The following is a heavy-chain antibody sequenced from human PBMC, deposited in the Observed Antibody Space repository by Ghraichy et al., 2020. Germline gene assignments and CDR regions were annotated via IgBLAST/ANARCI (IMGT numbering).Heavy chain of an antibody. Sequence: SETLSLTCTVSGDYWGWFRQPPGKGLEWIGSFYYGGSTYYNPSLKSRVTISADTSKSQFSLNLRSVTAADTAVYYCAKRVTTPSYYFDSWGQGTLVTVSS. D-gene: IGHD3-22*01. CDR2: FYYGGST. CDR1: GDY. CDR3: AKRVTTPSYYFDS. V-gene: IGHV4-39*07. J-gene: IGHJ4*02.